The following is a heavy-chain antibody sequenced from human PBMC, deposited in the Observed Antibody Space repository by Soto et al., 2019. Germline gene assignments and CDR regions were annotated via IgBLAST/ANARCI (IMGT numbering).Heavy chain of an antibody. D-gene: IGHD5-18*01. CDR2: IIPIFGTA. CDR3: ARGRVGTAMVNYYGMDV. CDR1: GGTFSSYA. Sequence: SVTVSCKASGGTFSSYAISWVRQAPGQGLEWMGGIIPIFGTANYAQKFQGRVTITADESTSTAYMELSSLRSEDTAVYYCARGRVGTAMVNYYGMDVWGQGTTVTVS. J-gene: IGHJ6*02. V-gene: IGHV1-69*13.